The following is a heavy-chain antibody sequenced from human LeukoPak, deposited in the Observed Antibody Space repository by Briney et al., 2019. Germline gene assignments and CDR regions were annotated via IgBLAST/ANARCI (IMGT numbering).Heavy chain of an antibody. CDR2: INHSGST. Sequence: SETLPLTCAVYGRSFSGYYWSSIHQPPGKGVDGVGEINHSGSTNYNPSLKSRLTISVDTSKNQFSLKLSSVTAADTAVYYCATAVAIFGVVIMDYWGQGTLVTVSS. D-gene: IGHD3-3*01. CDR3: ATAVAIFGVVIMDY. V-gene: IGHV4-34*01. CDR1: GRSFSGYY. J-gene: IGHJ4*02.